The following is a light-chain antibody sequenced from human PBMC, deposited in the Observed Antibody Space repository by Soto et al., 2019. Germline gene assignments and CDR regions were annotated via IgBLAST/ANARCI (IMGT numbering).Light chain of an antibody. J-gene: IGKJ2*01. CDR2: SAS. CDR3: QQYNSYSPYT. V-gene: IGKV1-27*01. CDR1: QDIGPY. Sequence: DIQMTQSPSSLSASVGDRVTITCRASQDIGPYLAWYQQKSGRVPELLIYSASTLQSGVPSRFSGSGSGADFSLTISSLQPDDFATYYCQQYNSYSPYTFGQGTKLEIK.